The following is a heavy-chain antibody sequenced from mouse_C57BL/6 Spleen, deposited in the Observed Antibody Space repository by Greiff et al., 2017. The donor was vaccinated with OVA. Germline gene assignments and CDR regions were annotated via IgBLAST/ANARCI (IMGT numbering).Heavy chain of an antibody. Sequence: QVQLQQPGTELVKPGASVKLSCKASGYTFTSYWMHWVKQRPGQGLEWIGNINPSNGGTNYNEKSKSKATLTVDKSSSTAYMQLSSLTSEDSAVYYCARWGASRDYDWFAYWGQGTLVTVSA. CDR1: GYTFTSYW. CDR2: INPSNGGT. J-gene: IGHJ3*01. V-gene: IGHV1-53*01. CDR3: ARWGASRDYDWFAY. D-gene: IGHD2-4*01.